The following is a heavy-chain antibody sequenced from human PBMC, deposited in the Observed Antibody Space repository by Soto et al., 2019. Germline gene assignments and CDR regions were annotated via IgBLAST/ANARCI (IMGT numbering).Heavy chain of an antibody. CDR3: ARRSSFGFDS. Sequence: SETLSLTCTVSGGSVSSGSYYWNWIRQPPGKRLEWIGYISYSGITHYSPSLKSRVAIAADTSKNHFSLKLSSVTAADTAVYYCARRSSFGFDSWGQGTLVTVS. CDR2: ISYSGIT. CDR1: GGSVSSGSYY. D-gene: IGHD3-3*01. J-gene: IGHJ4*02. V-gene: IGHV4-61*03.